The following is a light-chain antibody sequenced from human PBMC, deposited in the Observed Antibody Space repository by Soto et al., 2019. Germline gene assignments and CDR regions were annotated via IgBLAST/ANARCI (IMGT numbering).Light chain of an antibody. CDR1: QSISTF. CDR3: QQYYSTPQT. J-gene: IGKJ1*01. V-gene: IGKV1-39*01. Sequence: DIQMTQSPSSMSASVGDRVTISCRASQSISTFLNWYQQKPGKAPKLLIYAASTLQSGVPSRFSGSGSGTDFTLTITSLQHEDVAVYYCQQYYSTPQTFGQGTKVDNK. CDR2: AAS.